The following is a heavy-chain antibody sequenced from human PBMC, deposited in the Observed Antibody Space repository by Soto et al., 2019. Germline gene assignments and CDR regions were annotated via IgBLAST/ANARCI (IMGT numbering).Heavy chain of an antibody. Sequence: PSETLSLTCTVSGGSISSYYWSWIRQPPGNGLGWIGYIYYSGSTNYNPSLKSRVTISVDTSKNQFSLKLSSVTAADTAVYYCARGGEAMVTVYYYYYMDVWGKGTTVTVSS. CDR2: IYYSGST. CDR3: ARGGEAMVTVYYYYYMDV. V-gene: IGHV4-59*01. J-gene: IGHJ6*03. CDR1: GGSISSYY. D-gene: IGHD5-18*01.